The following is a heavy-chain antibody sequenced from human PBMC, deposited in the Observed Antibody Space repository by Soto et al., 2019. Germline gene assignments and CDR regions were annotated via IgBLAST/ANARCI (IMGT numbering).Heavy chain of an antibody. J-gene: IGHJ5*02. V-gene: IGHV3-30*18. CDR1: GFDFNTYG. D-gene: IGHD6-13*01. Sequence: QVQLVESGGGVVQPGRSLRLSCAASGFDFNTYGLHWVRQAPGKGLEWVAAISFDGGSQYYADSVKGRFTISRDKSNSTLYLQMNSLGAEETATYFCAKDSSVTAAGSGGWFDPWGTGTLVIVS. CDR2: ISFDGGSQ. CDR3: AKDSSVTAAGSGGWFDP.